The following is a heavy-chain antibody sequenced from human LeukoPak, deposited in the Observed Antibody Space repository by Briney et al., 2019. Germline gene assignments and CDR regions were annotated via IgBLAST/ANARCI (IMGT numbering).Heavy chain of an antibody. Sequence: SQTLSLTCAISGDSVSSISVAWNWIRQSPSRGLEWLGRTYYVSKWYYEYAISVKSRLNISPDTSKNQFSLQRTSVTPEDTAVYYCSLARSEYLYGMDVWGQGTTVTVSS. CDR2: TYYVSKWYY. D-gene: IGHD2-2*02. CDR1: GDSVSSISVA. V-gene: IGHV6-1*01. CDR3: SLARSEYLYGMDV. J-gene: IGHJ6*02.